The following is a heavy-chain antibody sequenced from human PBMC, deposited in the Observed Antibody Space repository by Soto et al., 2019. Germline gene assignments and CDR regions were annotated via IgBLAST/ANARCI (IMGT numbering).Heavy chain of an antibody. J-gene: IGHJ4*02. Sequence: SVKVSCKASGYTFTSYDINWVRQATGQGLEWMGGINPIFGTANYAQKFQGRVTITADESTSTAYMELSSLRSEDTAVYYCARESEDLTSNFDYWGQGTLVTVSS. V-gene: IGHV1-69*13. CDR2: INPIFGTA. CDR1: GYTFTSYD. CDR3: ARESEDLTSNFDY.